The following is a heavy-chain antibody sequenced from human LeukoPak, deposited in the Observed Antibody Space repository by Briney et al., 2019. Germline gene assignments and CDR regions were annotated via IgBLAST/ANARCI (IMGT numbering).Heavy chain of an antibody. CDR2: INHNGYS. CDR3: ARSVYPHYYFDY. D-gene: IGHD3-16*01. J-gene: IGHJ4*02. Sequence: SQTLSLTCTVSGGSISSGGHYWNWIRQPPGKGLEWIGYINHNGYSNSNPSLKSRVTISRDTSKNQFSLKLNSVTAADTAVYYCARSVYPHYYFDYWGQATLVTVSP. CDR1: GGSISSGGHY. V-gene: IGHV4-61*08.